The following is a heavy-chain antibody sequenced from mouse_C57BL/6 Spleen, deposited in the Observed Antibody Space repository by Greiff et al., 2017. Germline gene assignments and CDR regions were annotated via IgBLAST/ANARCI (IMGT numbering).Heavy chain of an antibody. CDR2: IYPRDGST. V-gene: IGHV1-85*01. CDR1: GYTFTSYD. D-gene: IGHD1-1*01. J-gene: IGHJ2*01. CDR3: ARSEDTTVDY. Sequence: VKLMESGPELVKPGASVKLSCKASGYTFTSYDINWVKQRPGQGLEWIGWIYPRDGSTKYNEKFKGKATLTVDTSSSTAYMELHSLTSEDSAVYFCARSEDTTVDYWGQGTTLTVSS.